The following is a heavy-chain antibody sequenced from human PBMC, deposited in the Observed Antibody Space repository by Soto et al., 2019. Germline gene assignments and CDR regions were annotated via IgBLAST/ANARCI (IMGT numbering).Heavy chain of an antibody. CDR3: TSDLPDNWFDP. CDR1: GFTFSSYV. V-gene: IGHV3-15*01. D-gene: IGHD3-22*01. Sequence: PGGSLRLSCAASGFTFSSYVMHWVRQAPGKGLEWVARIKRLTDGATTDYAAPVRGRFTISRDDSKNVLYLQMNGLKSEDTGVYFCTSDLPDNWFDPWGRGTQVTVSS. J-gene: IGHJ5*01. CDR2: IKRLTDGATT.